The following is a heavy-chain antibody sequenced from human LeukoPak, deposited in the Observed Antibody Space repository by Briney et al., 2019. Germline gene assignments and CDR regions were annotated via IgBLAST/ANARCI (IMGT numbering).Heavy chain of an antibody. Sequence: PGGSLRLSCAASGFTFSNYWMHWVRQAPGKGLVWVSRINSDGSRTTYADSVKGRFTISRDNAKNTLYLQMNSLRAEDTAVYYCARESGSYSSSYRFDSWGQGTLVTVSS. J-gene: IGHJ4*02. CDR2: INSDGSRT. V-gene: IGHV3-74*01. CDR1: GFTFSNYW. D-gene: IGHD6-6*01. CDR3: ARESGSYSSSYRFDS.